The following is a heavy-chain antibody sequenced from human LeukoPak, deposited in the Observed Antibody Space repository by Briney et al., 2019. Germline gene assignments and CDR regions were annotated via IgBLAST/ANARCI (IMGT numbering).Heavy chain of an antibody. CDR1: GFTFSSYW. CDR2: INSDGSTT. V-gene: IGHV3-74*01. Sequence: TGGSLRLSCADSGFTFSSYWMHWVRQAPGKGLVWISRINSDGSTTNYADSVKGRFTISRDNAKNTLYLQMISLRAVDTAMYYCARGSAVTGVHWGQGTLVTVSS. D-gene: IGHD1-14*01. J-gene: IGHJ4*02. CDR3: ARGSAVTGVH.